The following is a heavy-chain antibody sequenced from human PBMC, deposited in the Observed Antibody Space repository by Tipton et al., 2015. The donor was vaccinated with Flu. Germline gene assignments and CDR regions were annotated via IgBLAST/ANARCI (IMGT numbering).Heavy chain of an antibody. Sequence: TLSLTCTVSGGSISSGSYYWSWIRQPAGKGLEWIGRIYTSGSTNYNPSLKSRVTISVDTSKNQFSLKLSSVTVAGTAVYYCARGRAVAGFRGFDYWGQGTLVTVSS. CDR3: ARGRAVAGFRGFDY. D-gene: IGHD6-19*01. CDR1: GGSISSGSYY. V-gene: IGHV4-61*02. CDR2: IYTSGST. J-gene: IGHJ4*02.